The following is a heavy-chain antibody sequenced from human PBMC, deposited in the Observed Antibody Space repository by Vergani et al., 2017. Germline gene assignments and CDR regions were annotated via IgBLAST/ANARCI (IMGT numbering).Heavy chain of an antibody. CDR2: IKQDGSEK. CDR3: ARDQEDIVGATDAFEI. CDR1: GFTFSSYW. J-gene: IGHJ3*02. D-gene: IGHD1-26*01. Sequence: EVQLVESGGGLVQPGGSLRLSCAASGFTFSSYWMSWVRQAPGKGLEWVANIKQDGSEKYYVDSVKGRFTIARDNAKNSLYLQMNSLRAEDTAVYYCARDQEDIVGATDAFEIWGQGTMVTVSS. V-gene: IGHV3-7*01.